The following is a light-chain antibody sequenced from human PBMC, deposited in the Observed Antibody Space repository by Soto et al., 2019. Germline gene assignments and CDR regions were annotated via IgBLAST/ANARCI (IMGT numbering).Light chain of an antibody. CDR2: EVS. V-gene: IGLV2-8*01. Sequence: QSALTQPPSASGSPGQSVTMSCSGTSSDVGGYDYVSWYQQHPGKAPKLMIYEVSKRPSGVPDRFFRSKSGNTASLTVSGLQAEDEADYYCSSYAGSSNFVVFGGGTKLTVL. J-gene: IGLJ2*01. CDR1: SSDVGGYDY. CDR3: SSYAGSSNFVV.